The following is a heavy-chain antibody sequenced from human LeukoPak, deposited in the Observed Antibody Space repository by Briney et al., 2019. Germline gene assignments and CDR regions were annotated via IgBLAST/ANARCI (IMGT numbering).Heavy chain of an antibody. CDR3: AKDQSWADQYSSGRINGMDV. CDR2: ISGSGAYT. D-gene: IGHD6-19*01. V-gene: IGHV3-23*01. J-gene: IGHJ6*02. CDR1: GFTFSSYA. Sequence: PGGSLRLSCAASGFTFSSYAMSWVRQAPGKGLEWVSGISGSGAYTYYADSVKGRFTISRDNSKNTLYLQMKSLRAEDTAVYYCAKDQSWADQYSSGRINGMDVWGQGTTVTVSS.